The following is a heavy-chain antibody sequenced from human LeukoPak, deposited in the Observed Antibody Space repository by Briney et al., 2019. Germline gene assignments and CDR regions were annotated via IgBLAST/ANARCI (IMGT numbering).Heavy chain of an antibody. V-gene: IGHV1-3*01. J-gene: IGHJ3*02. Sequence: ASVEVSCKASGYTFTSYAMHWVRQAPGQRLEWMGWINAGNGNTKYSQKFQGRVTITRDTSASTAYMELSSLRSEDTAVYYCARTRLIAAAGTQAFDIWGQGTMVTVSS. CDR1: GYTFTSYA. CDR2: INAGNGNT. CDR3: ARTRLIAAAGTQAFDI. D-gene: IGHD6-13*01.